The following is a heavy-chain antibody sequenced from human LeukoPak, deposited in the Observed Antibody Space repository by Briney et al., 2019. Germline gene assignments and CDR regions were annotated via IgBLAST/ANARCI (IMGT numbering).Heavy chain of an antibody. Sequence: SETLSLTCAVSGGSISPYYWSWIRQPPGKGLEWIGYIHYSGSTNYNPSLKSRVTMSVDTSKNQFSLKLSSVTAADTAVYYCARYDWGKYFDYWGQGTLGTVSS. D-gene: IGHD3-16*01. CDR2: IHYSGST. CDR3: ARYDWGKYFDY. V-gene: IGHV4-59*01. CDR1: GGSISPYY. J-gene: IGHJ4*02.